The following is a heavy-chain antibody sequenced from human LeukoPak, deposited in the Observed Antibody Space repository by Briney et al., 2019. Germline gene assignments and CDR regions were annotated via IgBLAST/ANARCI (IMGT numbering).Heavy chain of an antibody. CDR3: AREGKNYYDSSGGYYFDY. D-gene: IGHD3-22*01. V-gene: IGHV1-69*05. CDR1: GGTFSSYA. Sequence: ASVKVSCKASGGTFSSYAISWVRQAPGQGLEWMGRIIPIFGTANYAQKFQGRVTITTDESTSTDYMELSSLRSEDTAVYYCAREGKNYYDSSGGYYFDYWGQGTLVTVSS. J-gene: IGHJ4*02. CDR2: IIPIFGTA.